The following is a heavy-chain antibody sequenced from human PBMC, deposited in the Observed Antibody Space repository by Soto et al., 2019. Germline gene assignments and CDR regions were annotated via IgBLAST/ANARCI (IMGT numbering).Heavy chain of an antibody. Sequence: QVQLVESGGGVVQPGRSLRLSCAASGFTFSSYGMHWVRQAPGNGLEWVAVIWYDGSNKYYADSVKGRFTISRDNSKTPLYLIMNILRAVATAVYYCARGCGDSPGGNLFAPWGQGTVGTFSS. CDR1: GFTFSSYG. V-gene: IGHV3-33*01. CDR3: ARGCGDSPGGNLFAP. D-gene: IGHD4-17*01. CDR2: IWYDGSNK. J-gene: IGHJ5*02.